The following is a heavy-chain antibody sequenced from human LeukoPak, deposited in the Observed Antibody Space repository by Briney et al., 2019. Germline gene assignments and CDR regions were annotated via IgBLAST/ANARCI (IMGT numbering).Heavy chain of an antibody. J-gene: IGHJ4*02. CDR1: GFTFSSYW. CDR3: AKGSELLWFGELLYGFDY. Sequence: GGSLRLSCAASGFTFSSYWMSWVRQAPGKGLKWVANIKQDGSEKYYVDSVKGRFTISRDNAKNSLYLQMNSLRAGDTAVYYCAKGSELLWFGELLYGFDYWGQGTLVTVSS. V-gene: IGHV3-7*03. D-gene: IGHD3-10*01. CDR2: IKQDGSEK.